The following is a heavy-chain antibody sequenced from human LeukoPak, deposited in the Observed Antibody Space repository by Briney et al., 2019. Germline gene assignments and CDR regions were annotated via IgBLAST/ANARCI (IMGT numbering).Heavy chain of an antibody. Sequence: GGSLRLSCAASGFTFSTYAMSWVRQAPGKGLEWVSAISGSDGSTYYADSVKGRFTISRDNSKNTLYLQMNSLRAEDTAVYYCAKLGRDAFDIWGQGTMVTVSS. J-gene: IGHJ3*02. V-gene: IGHV3-23*01. CDR2: ISGSDGST. D-gene: IGHD1-26*01. CDR1: GFTFSTYA. CDR3: AKLGRDAFDI.